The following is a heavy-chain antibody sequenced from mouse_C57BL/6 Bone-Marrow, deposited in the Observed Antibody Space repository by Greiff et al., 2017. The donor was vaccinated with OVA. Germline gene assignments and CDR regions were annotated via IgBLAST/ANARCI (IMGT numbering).Heavy chain of an antibody. CDR3: ARDSLYDRNWYFDV. J-gene: IGHJ1*03. Sequence: VQLQQSGAELVKPGASVKMSCKASGYTFTSYWITWVKQRPGQGLEWIGDIYPGSGSTNYNEKFKSKATLTVDTSSSTAYMQLSSLTSEDSAVYYCARDSLYDRNWYFDVWGTGTTVTVSS. CDR2: IYPGSGST. CDR1: GYTFTSYW. V-gene: IGHV1-55*01. D-gene: IGHD2-12*01.